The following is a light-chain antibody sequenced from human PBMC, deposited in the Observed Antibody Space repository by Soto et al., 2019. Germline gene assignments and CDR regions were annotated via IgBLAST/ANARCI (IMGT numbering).Light chain of an antibody. Sequence: ALQMTQSPSSLSASVGDRVTITCRASQGIRDDLGWYQQKPGKAPKLLIYAASSLQSGVPSRFSGSGFGADFTLTISSLQPEDSATYYCLQDYNYPRTFGQGTKVEIK. CDR2: AAS. CDR1: QGIRDD. CDR3: LQDYNYPRT. V-gene: IGKV1-6*01. J-gene: IGKJ1*01.